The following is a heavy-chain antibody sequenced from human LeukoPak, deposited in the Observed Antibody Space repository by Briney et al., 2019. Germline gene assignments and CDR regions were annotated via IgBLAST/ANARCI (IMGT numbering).Heavy chain of an antibody. J-gene: IGHJ4*02. CDR2: ITTSSSYI. Sequence: GGSLRLSCAASGFTFSTYTMNWVRQAPGKGLEWVSSITTSSSYIYYADSVKGRFTISRDNAKNSLYLQMNSLRAEDTAVYYCARMYYDYVWGSYRSPFYFDYWGQGTLVTVSS. D-gene: IGHD3-16*01. CDR3: ARMYYDYVWGSYRSPFYFDY. V-gene: IGHV3-21*04. CDR1: GFTFSTYT.